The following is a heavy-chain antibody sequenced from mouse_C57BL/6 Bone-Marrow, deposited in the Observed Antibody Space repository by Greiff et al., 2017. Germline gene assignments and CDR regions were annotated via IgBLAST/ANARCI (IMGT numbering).Heavy chain of an antibody. CDR2: INPNNGGT. D-gene: IGHD1-1*01. CDR1: GYTFTDYN. V-gene: IGHV1-22*01. Sequence: EVKLQESGPELVKPGASVKMSCKASGYTFTDYNMHWVKQSHGKSLEWIGYINPNNGGTSYNQKFKGKATLTVNKSSSTAYMELRSLTSEDSAVYYCARCFITTVVATDYYAMDYWGQGTSVTVSS. J-gene: IGHJ4*01. CDR3: ARCFITTVVATDYYAMDY.